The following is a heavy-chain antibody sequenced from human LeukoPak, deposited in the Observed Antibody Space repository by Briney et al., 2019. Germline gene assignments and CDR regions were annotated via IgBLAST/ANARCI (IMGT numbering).Heavy chain of an antibody. CDR1: GFTFSSYW. J-gene: IGHJ4*02. CDR3: ARENDSGWSGPFDY. V-gene: IGHV3-7*03. Sequence: GGSLRLSCAASGFTFSSYWMTWVRQAPGKGLEWVANIKQDGSEKYHVDSVKGRFTISRDNAKNSLYLQVNSLRAEDTAVYYCARENDSGWSGPFDYWGQGTLVTVSS. CDR2: IKQDGSEK. D-gene: IGHD6-19*01.